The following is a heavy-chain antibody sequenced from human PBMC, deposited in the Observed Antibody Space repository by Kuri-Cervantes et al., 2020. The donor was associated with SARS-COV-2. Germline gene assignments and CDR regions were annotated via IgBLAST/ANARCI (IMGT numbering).Heavy chain of an antibody. V-gene: IGHV3-21*01. CDR2: ISSSSSYI. D-gene: IGHD2-15*01. Sequence: GGSLRLSCAASGFTFSSYSMNWVRQAPGKGLEWVSSISSSSSYIYYADSVKGRFTISRGNAKNSLYLQMNSLRAEDTAVYYCARGGYCSGGSCYSVYYYYYYGMDVWGQGTTVTVSS. CDR3: ARGGYCSGGSCYSVYYYYYYGMDV. CDR1: GFTFSSYS. J-gene: IGHJ6*02.